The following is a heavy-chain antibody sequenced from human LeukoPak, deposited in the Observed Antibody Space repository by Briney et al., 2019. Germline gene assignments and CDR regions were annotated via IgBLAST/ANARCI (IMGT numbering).Heavy chain of an antibody. J-gene: IGHJ5*02. V-gene: IGHV5-51*01. Sequence: GESLKISCKGSGYSFTSYWIGWVRQMPGKGLEWMGIIYPGDSDTRYSPSFQGQVTISADKSISTAYLQWSSLKASDTAMYYCARQAGYCSSTSCYKGWFDPWGQGTLVTVSS. CDR2: IYPGDSDT. D-gene: IGHD2-2*02. CDR1: GYSFTSYW. CDR3: ARQAGYCSSTSCYKGWFDP.